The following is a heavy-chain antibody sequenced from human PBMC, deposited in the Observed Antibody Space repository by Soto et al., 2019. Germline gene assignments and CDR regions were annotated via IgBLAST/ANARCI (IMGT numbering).Heavy chain of an antibody. D-gene: IGHD6-19*01. Sequence: ASVKFSCKSSGYTFSSYDMHWVRQAPGQRLEWMGWINAGNGNTKYSQKFQGRVTITRDTSASTAYMELSSLRSEDTAVYYCARGPQWLVYWGQGTLVTVSS. CDR1: GYTFSSYD. V-gene: IGHV1-3*01. CDR3: ARGPQWLVY. CDR2: INAGNGNT. J-gene: IGHJ4*02.